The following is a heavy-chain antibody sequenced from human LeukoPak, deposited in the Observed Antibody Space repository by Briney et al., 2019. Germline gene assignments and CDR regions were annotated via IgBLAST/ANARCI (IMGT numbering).Heavy chain of an antibody. CDR3: ARHGLLLWFGDPGAFDI. D-gene: IGHD3-10*01. J-gene: IGHJ3*02. CDR2: IYYSGST. V-gene: IGHV4-39*01. Sequence: SETLSLTCTVSGGSISSSSYYWGWIRQPPGKGLEWIGSIYYSGSTNYNPSLKSRVTISVDTSKNQFSLKLSSVTATDTAVYYCARHGLLLWFGDPGAFDIWGQGTMVTVSS. CDR1: GGSISSSSYY.